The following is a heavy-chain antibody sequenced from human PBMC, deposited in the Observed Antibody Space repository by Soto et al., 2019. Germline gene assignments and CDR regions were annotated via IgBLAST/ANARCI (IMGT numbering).Heavy chain of an antibody. V-gene: IGHV1-69*13. J-gene: IGHJ4*02. Sequence: SVKVSCKASGGTFSSYAISWVRQAPGQGLEWMGGIIPIFGTATYAQKFQGRVTITADESTSTAYMELSSLRSEDTAAYYCARDYGSGSYCGYWGQGTLVTVSS. CDR3: ARDYGSGSYCGY. CDR2: IIPIFGTA. D-gene: IGHD3-10*01. CDR1: GGTFSSYA.